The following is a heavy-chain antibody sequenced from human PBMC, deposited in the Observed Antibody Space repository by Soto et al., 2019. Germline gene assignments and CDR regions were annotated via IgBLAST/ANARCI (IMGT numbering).Heavy chain of an antibody. Sequence: QVQLQQWGAGLLKPSETLSLTCTVNGGSRSGYYWSWIRQPPGKGLEWIGEVKDGGSTNYSPSLRGRVSISADTSKNHFSLRLNSVTAADTAVYFCARGQEGIVATHWDQGALVTVSS. CDR2: VKDGGST. CDR3: ARGQEGIVATH. V-gene: IGHV4-34*01. J-gene: IGHJ4*02. CDR1: GGSRSGYY. D-gene: IGHD5-12*01.